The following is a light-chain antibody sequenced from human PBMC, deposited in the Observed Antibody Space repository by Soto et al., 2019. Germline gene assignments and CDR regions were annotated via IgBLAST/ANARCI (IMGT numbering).Light chain of an antibody. V-gene: IGKV3-20*01. Sequence: EIVLTQSRGTLSLSPGERATLSCRASQSVISTYLAWYQQKPGQAPRLLIYGASSGATGIPDRFSGSGSGTDFTLTISSLEPEDFAVYYCQQYGGSPPYTFGQGTKLEIK. CDR3: QQYGGSPPYT. CDR2: GAS. CDR1: QSVISTY. J-gene: IGKJ2*01.